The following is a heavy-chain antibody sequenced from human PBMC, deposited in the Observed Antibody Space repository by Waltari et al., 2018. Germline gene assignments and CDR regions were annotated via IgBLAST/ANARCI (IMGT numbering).Heavy chain of an antibody. CDR3: TRGGDDSSWYWRN. CDR1: GFNFSNNW. J-gene: IGHJ4*02. D-gene: IGHD6-13*01. Sequence: EVQLVESGGGLVQPGGSLRLSCAASGFNFSNNWMTWVRQAPGKGLEWVANINQDGSEKYSVESVKGRFTISRDNAKNSLYLQLNSLRADDTAVYYCTRGGDDSSWYWRNWGQGTLVTVSS. V-gene: IGHV3-7*01. CDR2: INQDGSEK.